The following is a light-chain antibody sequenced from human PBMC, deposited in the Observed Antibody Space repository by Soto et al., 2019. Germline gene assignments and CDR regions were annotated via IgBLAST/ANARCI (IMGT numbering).Light chain of an antibody. Sequence: EIVLTQSPGTLSLSPGERATVSCRASQSVSNNYLAWYQQKPGQAPRLLIYAASNRARGIPDRFGGSGSGADFTLTVSRLETEDFAVSYCQQYGTAQWTFGQGTKVEI. V-gene: IGKV3-20*01. J-gene: IGKJ1*01. CDR1: QSVSNNY. CDR3: QQYGTAQWT. CDR2: AAS.